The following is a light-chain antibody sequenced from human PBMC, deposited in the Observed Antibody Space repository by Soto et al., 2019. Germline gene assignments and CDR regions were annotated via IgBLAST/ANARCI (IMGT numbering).Light chain of an antibody. J-gene: IGKJ5*01. CDR1: QTVNNNY. CDR3: QQRSNWIT. V-gene: IGKV3-11*01. Sequence: EIVLTHSPYTLALSRGERSNLSCRASQTVNNNYVAWYKQKPGQAPRLLIYGASNRATGIPARFSGSGSGTDFPLTISSIAPEDFAVYYCQQRSNWITFGHGTRLEI. CDR2: GAS.